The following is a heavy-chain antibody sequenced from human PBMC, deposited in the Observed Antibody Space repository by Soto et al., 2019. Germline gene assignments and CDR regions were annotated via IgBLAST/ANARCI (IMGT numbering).Heavy chain of an antibody. Sequence: SETLSLTCTVSGCSISSSSYYWVWIRQPPGKGLEWIGSIYYSGSTYYNPSLKSRVTISVDTSKNQFSLKLSSVTAADTAVYYCARHTAYGSGSYSYPPFDYWGQGTLVTVSS. CDR1: GCSISSSSYY. V-gene: IGHV4-39*01. J-gene: IGHJ4*02. D-gene: IGHD3-10*01. CDR3: ARHTAYGSGSYSYPPFDY. CDR2: IYYSGST.